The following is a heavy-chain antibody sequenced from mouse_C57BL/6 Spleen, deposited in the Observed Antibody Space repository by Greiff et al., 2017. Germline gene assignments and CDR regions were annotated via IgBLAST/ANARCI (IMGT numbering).Heavy chain of an antibody. CDR3: ARPIYYDYDEYYFDY. Sequence: QVQLKESGAELVKPGASVKLSCKASGYTFTSYWMHWVKQRPGQGLEWIGMIHPNSGSTNYNEKFKSKATLTVDKSSSTAYMQLSSLTSEDSAVYYCARPIYYDYDEYYFDYWGQGTTLTVSS. V-gene: IGHV1-64*01. CDR1: GYTFTSYW. CDR2: IHPNSGST. D-gene: IGHD2-4*01. J-gene: IGHJ2*01.